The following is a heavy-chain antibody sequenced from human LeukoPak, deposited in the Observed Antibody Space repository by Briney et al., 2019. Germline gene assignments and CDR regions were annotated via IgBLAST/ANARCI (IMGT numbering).Heavy chain of an antibody. CDR3: ARIGYSSSCFDY. CDR1: GFTFSIYA. V-gene: IGHV3-30-3*01. Sequence: PGGSLRLSCAASGFTFSIYAMHWVRQAPGKGLEWVALISYDETYIYYADSVKGRFTTSRDNSKNTLYLQMNSLRAEDTAVYYCARIGYSSSCFDYWGQGTVVTVSS. CDR2: ISYDETYI. D-gene: IGHD6-13*01. J-gene: IGHJ4*02.